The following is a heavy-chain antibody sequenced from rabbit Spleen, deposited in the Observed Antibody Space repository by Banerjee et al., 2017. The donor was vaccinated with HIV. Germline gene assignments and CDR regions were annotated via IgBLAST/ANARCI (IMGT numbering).Heavy chain of an antibody. J-gene: IGHJ4*01. V-gene: IGHV1S43*01. CDR1: GIDFSTYYY. CDR3: ARGAGYGGYGDGNL. Sequence: QQQLEESGGGLVKPGGTLTLTCKASGIDFSTYYYMCWVRQAPGKGLELIACIYTTSGTSWYASWVNGRFTISRSTSLSTVDLKMTSLTAADTATYFCARGAGYGGYGDGNLWGQGTLVTVS. CDR2: IYTTSGTS. D-gene: IGHD6-1*01.